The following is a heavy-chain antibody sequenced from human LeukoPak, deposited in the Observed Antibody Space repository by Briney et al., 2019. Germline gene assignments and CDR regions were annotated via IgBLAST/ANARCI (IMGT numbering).Heavy chain of an antibody. J-gene: IGHJ2*01. CDR1: GGTFSSYA. CDR3: ARALPPHSGYDPYWYFDL. D-gene: IGHD5-12*01. CDR2: IIPIFGTA. Sequence: ASVKVSCKASGGTFSSYAISWVRQAPGQGLEWMGGIIPIFGTANYAQKFQGRVTITTDESTSTAYMELSSLRSEDTAVYYCARALPPHSGYDPYWYFDLWGRGTLVTVSS. V-gene: IGHV1-69*05.